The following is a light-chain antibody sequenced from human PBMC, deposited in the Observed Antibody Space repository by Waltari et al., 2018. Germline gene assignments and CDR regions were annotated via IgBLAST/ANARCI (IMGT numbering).Light chain of an antibody. Sequence: DIQMTQSPSSLSPSVGERVPIPCRASQRISSYLNWYQQKPGKAPKLLIYAASRLHTGVPSRFSGIGSGTDFTLVISSLQPEDFATYYCHQTYTSPDTFGQGTKLEIK. CDR1: QRISSY. CDR2: AAS. J-gene: IGKJ2*01. CDR3: HQTYTSPDT. V-gene: IGKV1-39*01.